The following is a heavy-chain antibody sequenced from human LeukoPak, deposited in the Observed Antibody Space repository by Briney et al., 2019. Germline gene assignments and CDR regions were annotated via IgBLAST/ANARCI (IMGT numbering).Heavy chain of an antibody. J-gene: IGHJ4*02. CDR1: GFTFSNYG. CDR3: ARERSSGFVLDY. Sequence: PGRSLRLSCAASGFTFSNYGMHWVRQAPGKGLEWVAVIWNDGSKKYYGDSVKGRFTISRDNSKKMLYLQMNSQRAEDTAVYYCARERSSGFVLDYWGQGTLVTVSS. V-gene: IGHV3-33*01. CDR2: IWNDGSKK. D-gene: IGHD1-26*01.